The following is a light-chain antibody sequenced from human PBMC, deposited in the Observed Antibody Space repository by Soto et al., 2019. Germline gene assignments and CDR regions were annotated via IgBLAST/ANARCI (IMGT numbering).Light chain of an antibody. J-gene: IGLJ7*01. CDR2: EVS. CDR1: SSDVGSYNL. V-gene: IGLV2-23*02. CDR3: CSYAGSSTLAV. Sequence: QSALTQPASVSGSPGQSITISCTGTSSDVGSYNLVSWYQQHPTKAPKLMIYEVSKRPSGVSNRFSGSKSDNTASLTISGLQAEDGADYYCCSYAGSSTLAVFGGGTQLTVL.